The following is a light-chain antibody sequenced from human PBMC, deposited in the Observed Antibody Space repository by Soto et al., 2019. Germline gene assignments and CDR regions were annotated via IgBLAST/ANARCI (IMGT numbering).Light chain of an antibody. J-gene: IGLJ1*01. V-gene: IGLV2-14*01. Sequence: QSALTQPASVSGSPGQSITISCTGTSSDVGGYNYVSWYQQHPGKAPKLMIYEVSNQPSGVSNRFSGSKSGNTASLTISGVQAEDEADYYCSSYTSSSTLDVFGTGTKVTVL. CDR3: SSYTSSSTLDV. CDR2: EVS. CDR1: SSDVGGYNY.